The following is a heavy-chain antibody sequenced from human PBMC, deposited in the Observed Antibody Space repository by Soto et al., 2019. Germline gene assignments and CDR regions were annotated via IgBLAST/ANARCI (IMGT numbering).Heavy chain of an antibody. CDR1: GGSISSDY. CDR2: IYYSGST. J-gene: IGHJ1*01. D-gene: IGHD5-12*01. CDR3: AGHSDELGLYAY. V-gene: IGHV4-59*08. Sequence: SQTLSLTCTVSGGSISSDYWSWIRQPPGKGLEWIGYIYYSGSTSYNPSLESRVTISVDTSKNQFSLKLSSVTAADTAVYYCAGHSDELGLYAYRARGTLVLVSS.